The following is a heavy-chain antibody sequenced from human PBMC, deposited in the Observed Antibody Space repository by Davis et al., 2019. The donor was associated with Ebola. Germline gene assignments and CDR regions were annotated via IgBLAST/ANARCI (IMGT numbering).Heavy chain of an antibody. CDR2: LGTSADT. CDR3: VKDTSDIWFDI. Sequence: GESLKISCAASGFVFSNYVMSWVRQAPGKGLEWVSTLGTSADTYYADSVKGRFAISRDNSKNTLYLQMNSLRVEDTAIYYCVKDTSDIWFDIWGQGTMVTVSS. D-gene: IGHD3-9*01. J-gene: IGHJ3*02. CDR1: GFVFSNYV. V-gene: IGHV3-23*01.